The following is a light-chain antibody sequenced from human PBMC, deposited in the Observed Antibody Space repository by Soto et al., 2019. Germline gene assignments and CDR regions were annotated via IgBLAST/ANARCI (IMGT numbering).Light chain of an antibody. CDR1: QSVSSF. Sequence: EIVLTQSPGTLSLSPGERATLSCRPSQSVSSFLAWYQQKPGQAPRLLIYGASSRAAGIPDRFSGSGSGTEFTLTISSLQSEDFAVYYCQQYNNWPPWTFGQGTKGDIK. V-gene: IGKV3D-15*01. CDR2: GAS. J-gene: IGKJ1*01. CDR3: QQYNNWPPWT.